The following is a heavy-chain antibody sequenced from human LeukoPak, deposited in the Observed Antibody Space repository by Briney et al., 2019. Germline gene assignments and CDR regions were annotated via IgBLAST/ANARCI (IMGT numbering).Heavy chain of an antibody. J-gene: IGHJ4*02. D-gene: IGHD6-13*01. CDR2: IYYSGST. V-gene: IGHV4-39*01. CDR3: ARHIAAAGRAPDY. Sequence: KASETLSLTCTVSGGSISSSSYYWGWIRQPPGKGLEWIGSIYYSGSTYYNPSLKSRVTISVDTSKNQFSLKLSSVTAAGTAVYYCARHIAAAGRAPDYWGQGTLVTVSS. CDR1: GGSISSSSYY.